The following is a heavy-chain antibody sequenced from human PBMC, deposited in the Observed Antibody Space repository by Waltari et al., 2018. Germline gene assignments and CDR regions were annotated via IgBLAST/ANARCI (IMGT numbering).Heavy chain of an antibody. CDR3: AKRRDQFGGVIVSSFDY. V-gene: IGHV3-23*01. D-gene: IGHD3-16*02. J-gene: IGHJ4*02. CDR1: GFTFSSHA. Sequence: EVQLLESGGGLVQPGGSLRLSCAASGFTFSSHAMRWVRQPPGQGLEWVSAISGSGGSTYYADSVKGRFTISRDNSKNTLYLQMNSLRAEDTAVYYCAKRRDQFGGVIVSSFDYWGQGTLVTVSS. CDR2: ISGSGGST.